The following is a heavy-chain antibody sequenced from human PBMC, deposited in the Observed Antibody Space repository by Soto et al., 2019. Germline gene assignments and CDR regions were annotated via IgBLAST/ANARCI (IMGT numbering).Heavy chain of an antibody. V-gene: IGHV6-1*01. J-gene: IGHJ6*03. Sequence: SQTLSLTCAISGDSVSSNSAAWNWIRQSPSRGLEWLGRTYYRSKWYNDYAVSVKSRITINPDTSKNQFSLQLNSVTPEDTAVYYCARVVVSDFWSGMGYYYYYMDVWGKGTTVTVSS. D-gene: IGHD3-3*01. CDR1: GDSVSSNSAA. CDR3: ARVVVSDFWSGMGYYYYYMDV. CDR2: TYYRSKWYN.